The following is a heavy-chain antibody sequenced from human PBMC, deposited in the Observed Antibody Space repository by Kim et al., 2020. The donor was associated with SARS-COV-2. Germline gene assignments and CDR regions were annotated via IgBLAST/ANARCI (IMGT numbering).Heavy chain of an antibody. V-gene: IGHV3-11*06. D-gene: IGHD6-19*01. CDR3: ASPGIAVAGSFDY. Sequence: YAASVKGRFTISRDNAKNSLYLQMNSLRDEDTAVYYCASPGIAVAGSFDYWGQGTLVTVSS. J-gene: IGHJ4*02.